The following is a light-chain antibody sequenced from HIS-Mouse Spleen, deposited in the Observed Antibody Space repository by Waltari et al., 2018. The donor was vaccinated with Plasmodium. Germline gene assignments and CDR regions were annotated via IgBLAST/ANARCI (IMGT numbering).Light chain of an antibody. V-gene: IGLV3-10*01. CDR1: ALPKKY. CDR2: EDS. J-gene: IGLJ3*02. Sequence: SYELTQPPSVSVSPGQTARITCSGDALPKKYAYWYQQKAGQAPVLVIYEDSKRPSGIPVRCCGASSGTMATLTISGAQVEDEADYYCYSTDSSGNHRVFGGGTKLTVL. CDR3: YSTDSSGNHRV.